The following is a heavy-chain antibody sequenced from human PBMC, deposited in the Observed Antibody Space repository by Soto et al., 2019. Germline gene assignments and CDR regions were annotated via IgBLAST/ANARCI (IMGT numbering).Heavy chain of an antibody. D-gene: IGHD3-10*01. Sequence: GESLKISCRVSGYSFSTYWIGWVRQMSGKGLDWVGIIHPGDSETRYSRSFQGRVTISADRSINTAYLQWSSLKASDTAMYYCAPPGGAHPILFNEPWAHAALVA. CDR1: GYSFSTYW. V-gene: IGHV5-51*01. CDR2: IHPGDSET. J-gene: IGHJ5*02. CDR3: APPGGAHPILFNEP.